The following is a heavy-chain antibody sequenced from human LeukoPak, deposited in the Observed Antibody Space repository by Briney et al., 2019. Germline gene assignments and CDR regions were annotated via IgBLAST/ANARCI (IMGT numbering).Heavy chain of an antibody. CDR3: AKGANGISVWGSPYIDY. CDR2: ISGSGGST. V-gene: IGHV3-23*01. Sequence: GSLRLSCAASGFTFSSYAMSWVRQAPGKGLEWVSAISGSGGSTYYADSVKGRFTISRDNSKNTLYLQMNSLRAEDTAVYYCAKGANGISVWGSPYIDYWGQGTLVTVSS. J-gene: IGHJ4*02. D-gene: IGHD3-16*01. CDR1: GFTFSSYA.